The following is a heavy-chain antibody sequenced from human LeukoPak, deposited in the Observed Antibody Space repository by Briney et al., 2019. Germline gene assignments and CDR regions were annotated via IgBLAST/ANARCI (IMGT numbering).Heavy chain of an antibody. J-gene: IGHJ4*02. CDR3: ARGYYDSSGYYYSHFDY. D-gene: IGHD3-22*01. Sequence: GASVKVSCKASEYTFTGYYMHWVRQAPGQGLEWMGWINPHSGGTNYAQKFQGRVTMTRDTSISTAYMELSRLRSDDTAVCYCARGYYDSSGYYYSHFDYWGQGTLVTVSS. V-gene: IGHV1-2*02. CDR1: EYTFTGYY. CDR2: INPHSGGT.